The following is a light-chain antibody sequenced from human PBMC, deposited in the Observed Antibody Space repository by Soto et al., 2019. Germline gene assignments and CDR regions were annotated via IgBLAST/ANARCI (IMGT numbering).Light chain of an antibody. CDR3: QQFSSYPLT. Sequence: EFVLTHSLGTLSLSPGEIATLSCRASQTVRNNYLAWYQQKPGQAPRLLIYDASSRATGIPDRFSGGGSGTDFTLTISRLEPEDFAVYYCQQFSSYPLTFGGGTKVDIK. CDR1: QTVRNNY. J-gene: IGKJ4*01. V-gene: IGKV3-20*01. CDR2: DAS.